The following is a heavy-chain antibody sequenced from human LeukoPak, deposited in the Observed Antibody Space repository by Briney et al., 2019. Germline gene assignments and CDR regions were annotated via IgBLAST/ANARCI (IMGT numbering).Heavy chain of an antibody. J-gene: IGHJ4*02. CDR3: AKDIGYGTMVRGVIIKPRLFDY. Sequence: GGSLRLSCAASGFTFSSYGMYWVRQAPGKGLEWVAFIRYDGSNKYYADSVKGRFTISRDNSKNTLYLQMNSLRAEDTAVYYCAKDIGYGTMVRGVIIKPRLFDYWGQGTLVTVSS. CDR2: IRYDGSNK. D-gene: IGHD3-10*01. V-gene: IGHV3-30*02. CDR1: GFTFSSYG.